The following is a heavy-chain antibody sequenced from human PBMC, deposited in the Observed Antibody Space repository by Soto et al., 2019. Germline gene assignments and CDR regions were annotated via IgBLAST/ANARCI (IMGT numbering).Heavy chain of an antibody. CDR2: ITGGGGDT. CDR1: GFTFRYYA. J-gene: IGHJ4*02. Sequence: PGGSLRLSCAASGFTFRYYAMSWVRQAPGKGLEWVSSITGGGGDTYSADSVRGRFTISRDNSKNTLYLQMSSLRAEDSAVYYCARGSTDSYPGSRIFDFWGRGTLVTVSS. V-gene: IGHV3-23*01. D-gene: IGHD3-10*01. CDR3: ARGSTDSYPGSRIFDF.